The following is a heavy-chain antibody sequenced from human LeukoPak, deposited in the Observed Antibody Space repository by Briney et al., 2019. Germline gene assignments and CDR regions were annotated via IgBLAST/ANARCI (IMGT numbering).Heavy chain of an antibody. Sequence: SETLSLTCTVSGGSISSYYWSWIRQPAGKGLEWIGRIYTSGSTNYNPSLKSRVTMSVDTSKNQFSLKLSSVTAADTAVYYCASSGFWGGYGDYVTSWFDPWGQGTLVTVSS. V-gene: IGHV4-4*07. CDR1: GGSISSYY. J-gene: IGHJ5*02. CDR3: ASSGFWGGYGDYVTSWFDP. D-gene: IGHD4-17*01. CDR2: IYTSGST.